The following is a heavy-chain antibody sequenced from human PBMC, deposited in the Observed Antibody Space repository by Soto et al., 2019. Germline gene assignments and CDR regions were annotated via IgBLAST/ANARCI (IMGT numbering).Heavy chain of an antibody. CDR3: ARDRIAARHYYYYYGMDV. CDR2: ISSSGSTI. V-gene: IGHV3-48*03. D-gene: IGHD6-6*01. Sequence: EVQLVESGGGLVQPGGSLRLSCAASGLTFSSYEMNWVRQAPGKGLEWVSYISSSGSTIYYADSVKGRFTISRDNAKNSLYLQMNSLRAEDTAVYYCARDRIAARHYYYYYGMDVWGQGTTVTVSS. CDR1: GLTFSSYE. J-gene: IGHJ6*02.